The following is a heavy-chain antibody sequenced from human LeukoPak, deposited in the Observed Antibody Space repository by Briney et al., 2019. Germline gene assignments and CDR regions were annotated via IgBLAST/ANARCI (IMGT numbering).Heavy chain of an antibody. CDR3: ARVAPRESGYSYQGFDY. D-gene: IGHD5-18*01. Sequence: GASVKVSCKASGYTFTSYYMHWVRQAPGQGLEWMGIINPSGGSTSYAQKFQGRVTMTRDTSTSTVYMELSSLRSDDTAVYYCARVAPRESGYSYQGFDYWGQGTLVTVSS. J-gene: IGHJ4*02. CDR1: GYTFTSYY. CDR2: INPSGGST. V-gene: IGHV1-46*01.